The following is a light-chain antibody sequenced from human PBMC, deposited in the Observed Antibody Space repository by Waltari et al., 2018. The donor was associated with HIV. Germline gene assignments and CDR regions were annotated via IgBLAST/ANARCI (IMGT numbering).Light chain of an antibody. J-gene: IGLJ3*02. V-gene: IGLV1-51*01. Sequence: QSVLTQPPSVSAAPGQKVTISCSGSSSNTGNNYVSWYQQLPGTAHKLLIYDNNQRPSGIPDRYSGSKSGTSATLGITGLQTGDEADYYCGTWDSSLSARVFGGGTKVTVL. CDR3: GTWDSSLSARV. CDR1: SSNTGNNY. CDR2: DNN.